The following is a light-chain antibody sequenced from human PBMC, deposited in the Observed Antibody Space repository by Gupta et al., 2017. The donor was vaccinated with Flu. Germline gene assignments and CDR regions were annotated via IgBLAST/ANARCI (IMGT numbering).Light chain of an antibody. CDR3: QQRSNWPPYS. CDR1: QSVSSY. CDR2: DAS. J-gene: IGKJ2*03. V-gene: IGKV3-11*02. Sequence: EIVLTQSPSTLSGSPGDRAPISCRASQSVSSYLAWYQQKPGQAPRLLIYDASTRATGIPARFSGSRSWRDFSLTISSRVPEDFAVYYCQQRSNWPPYSFGQGTKLEIK.